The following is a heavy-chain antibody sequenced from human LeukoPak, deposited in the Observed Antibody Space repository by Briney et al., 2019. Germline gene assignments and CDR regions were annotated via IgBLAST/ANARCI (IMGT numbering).Heavy chain of an antibody. Sequence: SVKVSCKASGGTFSSYAISWVRQAPGQGLEWMGGIIPIFGTANYAQKFQGRVTITADESTSTAYMELSSLRSEDTAVYYCATSPNCYDSSGYNLDYWGQGTLVTVSS. V-gene: IGHV1-69*13. CDR1: GGTFSSYA. CDR2: IIPIFGTA. D-gene: IGHD3-22*01. J-gene: IGHJ4*02. CDR3: ATSPNCYDSSGYNLDY.